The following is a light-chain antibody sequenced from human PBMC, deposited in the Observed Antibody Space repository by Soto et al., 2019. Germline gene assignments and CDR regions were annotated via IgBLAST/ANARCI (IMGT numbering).Light chain of an antibody. CDR1: QGISIY. Sequence: DIQMTQSPSSLSASVGDKVTITCRASQGISIYLAWYQQKPGKFPSLLIYAASTLQSGVPSRFSGSGSGTDFTLTISSLQPEDVATYYCQRYNSVPLTFGGGTKVEIK. CDR2: AAS. V-gene: IGKV1-27*01. J-gene: IGKJ4*01. CDR3: QRYNSVPLT.